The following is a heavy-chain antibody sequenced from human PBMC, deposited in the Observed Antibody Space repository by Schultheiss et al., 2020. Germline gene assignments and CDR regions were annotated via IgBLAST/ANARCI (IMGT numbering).Heavy chain of an antibody. CDR2: ISGSGGST. J-gene: IGHJ3*02. D-gene: IGHD3-22*01. Sequence: GGSLRLSCAASGFTFSSYAMSWVRQAPGKGLEWVSAISGSGGSTYYADSVKGQFTISRDNSKNTLYLQMNSLRAEDTAVYYCAKGRTMIVDSDAFDIWGQGTMVTVSS. V-gene: IGHV3-23*01. CDR3: AKGRTMIVDSDAFDI. CDR1: GFTFSSYA.